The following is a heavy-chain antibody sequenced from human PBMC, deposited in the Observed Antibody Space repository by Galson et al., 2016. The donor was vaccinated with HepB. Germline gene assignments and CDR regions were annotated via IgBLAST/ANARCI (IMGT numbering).Heavy chain of an antibody. J-gene: IGHJ4*02. CDR2: ISYDGSQK. CDR1: GFPFSISA. CDR3: GRGPRAITVAATGANLDN. Sequence: SLRLSCAASGFPFSISAMHWVRQAPGKGLEWVAVISYDGSQKYYADSVEGRITISRDNSKNALFLQMYRLRVEDTAVYYCGRGPRAITVAATGANLDNWGQGTLVTVSS. D-gene: IGHD2-15*01. V-gene: IGHV3-30*04.